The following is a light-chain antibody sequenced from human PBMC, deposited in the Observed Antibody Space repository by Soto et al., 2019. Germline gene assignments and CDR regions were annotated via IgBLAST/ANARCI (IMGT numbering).Light chain of an antibody. CDR3: QQYNNWLWT. V-gene: IGKV3-15*01. CDR2: GAS. Sequence: EIVMTQSPATLSLSPGERATLSCRASQSVNSNLVWYQQKPGHAPRLLIYGASTRATGIPGRFSGSGYGTEFTLTISSLQSEDFAVYYCQQYNNWLWTFGQGTKVEIK. CDR1: QSVNSN. J-gene: IGKJ1*01.